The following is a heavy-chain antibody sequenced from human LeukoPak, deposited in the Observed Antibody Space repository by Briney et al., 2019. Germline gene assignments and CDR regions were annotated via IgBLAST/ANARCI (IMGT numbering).Heavy chain of an antibody. J-gene: IGHJ4*02. CDR3: AKGPSYYYDSSGYFDY. Sequence: PGGSLRLSCAASGITFSTYAMSWVRQAPGKGLEWVSAISGSGGSTYYADSVKGRFTITRDNSKNTLYLEMNNLRAEDTAVYYCAKGPSYYYDSSGYFDYWGQGTLVTVSS. CDR1: GITFSTYA. CDR2: ISGSGGST. D-gene: IGHD3-22*01. V-gene: IGHV3-23*01.